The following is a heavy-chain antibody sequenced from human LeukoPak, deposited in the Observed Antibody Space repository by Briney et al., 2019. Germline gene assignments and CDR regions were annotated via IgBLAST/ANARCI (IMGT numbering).Heavy chain of an antibody. CDR2: IWYDGSNK. J-gene: IGHJ4*02. Sequence: GGSLRLSCAASGFTFSSYGMHWVRQAPGKGLEWVALIWYDGSNKYYADSVKGRLTISRDNSENTLYLQMNSQRAEDTAIYYCAREGPRGNSQFDYWGQGTLVTVSS. D-gene: IGHD2/OR15-2a*01. V-gene: IGHV3-33*01. CDR1: GFTFSSYG. CDR3: AREGPRGNSQFDY.